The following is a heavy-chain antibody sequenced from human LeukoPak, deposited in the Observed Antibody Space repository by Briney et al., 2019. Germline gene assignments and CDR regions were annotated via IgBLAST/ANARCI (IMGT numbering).Heavy chain of an antibody. D-gene: IGHD6-19*01. CDR2: ISGGGGST. V-gene: IGHV3-23*01. CDR1: GFTFTSYS. CDR3: ARDLYSSGWYGSYYYYYGMDV. Sequence: GGSLRLSCAASGFTFTSYSMNWVRQAPGKGLEWVSTISGGGGSTYYADSVKGRFTISRDNSKNTLYLQMNSLRAEDTAVYYCARDLYSSGWYGSYYYYYGMDVWGQGTTVTVSS. J-gene: IGHJ6*02.